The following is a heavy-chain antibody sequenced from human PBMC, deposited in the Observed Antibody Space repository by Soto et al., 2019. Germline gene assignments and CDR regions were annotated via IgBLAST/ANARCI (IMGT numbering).Heavy chain of an antibody. V-gene: IGHV1-3*01. J-gene: IGHJ3*02. CDR2: INAGSGNT. D-gene: IGHD3-3*02. CDR1: GYTFSAYT. CDR3: ARDTETLGPRANDALDI. Sequence: QAKLVQSGAEMKKPCASVKVSCKAPGYTFSAYTMNWVRQDPGQSPEWLGWINAGSGNTKYSQNFQGRVSITRDTSASTVDMELTGLTSEDTAVYYCARDTETLGPRANDALDIWGPGTMVTVSS.